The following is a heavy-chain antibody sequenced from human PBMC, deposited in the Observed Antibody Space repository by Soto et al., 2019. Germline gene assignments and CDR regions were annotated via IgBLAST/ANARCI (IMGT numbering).Heavy chain of an antibody. J-gene: IGHJ4*02. D-gene: IGHD6-13*01. CDR1: GGTFSSYA. Sequence: SVKVSCKASGGTFSSYAISWVRQAPGQGLEWMGGIIPIFGTANYAQKFQGRVTITADESTSTAYMELSSLRSEDTAVYYCARDPSAGTLPLDYWGQGTLVTVSS. CDR2: IIPIFGTA. CDR3: ARDPSAGTLPLDY. V-gene: IGHV1-69*13.